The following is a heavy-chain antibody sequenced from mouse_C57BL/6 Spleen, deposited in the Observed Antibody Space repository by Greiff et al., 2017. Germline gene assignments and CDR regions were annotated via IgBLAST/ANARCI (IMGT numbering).Heavy chain of an antibody. CDR1: GYAFSSSW. CDR3: ARDYYGSSPLYWYFDV. D-gene: IGHD1-1*01. J-gene: IGHJ1*03. Sequence: QVQLKQSGPELVKPGASVKISCKASGYAFSSSWMNWVKQRPGKGLEWIGRIYPGDGDTNYNGKFKGKATLTADKSSSTAYMQLSSLTSEDSAVYFCARDYYGSSPLYWYFDVWGTGTTVTVSS. CDR2: IYPGDGDT. V-gene: IGHV1-82*01.